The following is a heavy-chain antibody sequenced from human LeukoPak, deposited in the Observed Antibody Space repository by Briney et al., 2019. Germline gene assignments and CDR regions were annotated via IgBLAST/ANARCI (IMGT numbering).Heavy chain of an antibody. V-gene: IGHV4-61*01. D-gene: IGHD3-3*01. Sequence: PSETLSLTCTVSGYSISSGYYWSWIRQPPGKGLGWIGYIYYSGSTNYNPSLKSRVTISVDTSKNQFSLKLSSVTAADTAVYYCARVIGLYTPYYFDYWGQGTLVTVSS. CDR2: IYYSGST. CDR1: GYSISSGYY. J-gene: IGHJ4*02. CDR3: ARVIGLYTPYYFDY.